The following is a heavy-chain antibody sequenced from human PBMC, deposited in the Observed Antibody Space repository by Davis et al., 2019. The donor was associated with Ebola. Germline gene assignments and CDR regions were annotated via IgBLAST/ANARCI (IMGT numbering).Heavy chain of an antibody. Sequence: GESLKISCAASGFTFSSYAMSWVRQAPGKGLEWVSAISGSGGSTYYADSVKGRFTISRDNSKNTLYLQMNSLRAEDTAVYYCAKVGIYCSSTSCYNFDYWGQGTLVTVSS. J-gene: IGHJ4*02. D-gene: IGHD2-2*01. V-gene: IGHV3-23*01. CDR3: AKVGIYCSSTSCYNFDY. CDR1: GFTFSSYA. CDR2: ISGSGGST.